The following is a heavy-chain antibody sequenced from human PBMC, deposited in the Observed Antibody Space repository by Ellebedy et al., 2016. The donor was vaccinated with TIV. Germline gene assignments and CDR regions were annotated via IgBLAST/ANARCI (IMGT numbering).Heavy chain of an antibody. CDR2: VYYSGDS. Sequence: MPSETLSLTCTVSGASIRNNSYYWAWIRQSPGKGLEWIGNVYYSGDSYYNPSLKSRATISVDTSRNQFSLKLASVTAADTAVYYCARDGAGRWDYWGPGTLVTVSS. CDR3: ARDGAGRWDY. V-gene: IGHV4-39*02. D-gene: IGHD4-23*01. J-gene: IGHJ4*02. CDR1: GASIRNNSYY.